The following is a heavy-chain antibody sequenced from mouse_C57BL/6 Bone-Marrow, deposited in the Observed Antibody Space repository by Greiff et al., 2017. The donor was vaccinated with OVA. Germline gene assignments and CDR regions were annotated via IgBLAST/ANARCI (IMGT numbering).Heavy chain of an antibody. V-gene: IGHV1-81*01. J-gene: IGHJ3*01. Sequence: QVQLQQSGAELARPGASVKLSCKASGYTFTSYGISWVKQRTGQGLEWIGEIYPRSGNTYYNEKFKGKATLTADKSSSTAYMELRRLTSEDAAVDFYARWRTAHATAWFAYWGQGTLVTVSA. CDR1: GYTFTSYG. CDR2: IYPRSGNT. CDR3: ARWRTAHATAWFAY. D-gene: IGHD3-2*02.